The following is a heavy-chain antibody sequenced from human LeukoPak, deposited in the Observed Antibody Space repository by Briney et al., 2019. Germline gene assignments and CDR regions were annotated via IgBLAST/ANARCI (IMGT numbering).Heavy chain of an antibody. CDR2: ISSSGSTI. CDR3: ARVVYDSSGYYFHYYYGMDV. J-gene: IGHJ6*02. D-gene: IGHD3-22*01. CDR1: GFTFSSYE. Sequence: KSGGSLRLSCAASGFTFSSYEMNWVRQAPGKGLEWVSYISSSGSTIYYADSVKGRFTISRGNAKNSLYLQMNSLRAEDTAVYYCARVVYDSSGYYFHYYYGMDVWGQGTTVTVSS. V-gene: IGHV3-48*03.